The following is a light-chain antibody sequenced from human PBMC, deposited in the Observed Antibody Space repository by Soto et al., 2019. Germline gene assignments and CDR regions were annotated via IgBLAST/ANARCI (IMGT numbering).Light chain of an antibody. J-gene: IGKJ4*01. CDR3: QQYNKWPLT. CDR1: QSVSSN. CDR2: GAS. Sequence: EIVMTQSPATLSVSPGERATLSCRASQSVSSNLAWYQQKPGQAPRLLIYGASTRATAFPARFSGSGSGTEFTLTISSLQSEDFAVYYCQQYNKWPLTFCGGTKVEIK. V-gene: IGKV3-15*01.